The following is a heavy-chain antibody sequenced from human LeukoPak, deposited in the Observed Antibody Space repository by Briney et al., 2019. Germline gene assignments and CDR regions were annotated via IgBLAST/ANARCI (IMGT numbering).Heavy chain of an antibody. CDR2: INPNSGGT. Sequence: GASVKVSCKPSGYTFTGYHMHWVRQAPGQGLEWMGWINPNSGGTKYAQKFQGRVAMTRDTSISTAYMELSRLTSDDTAVYYCGRGGTRAFDLWGQGTMVTVSS. V-gene: IGHV1-2*02. CDR3: GRGGTRAFDL. CDR1: GYTFTGYH. D-gene: IGHD1-26*01. J-gene: IGHJ3*01.